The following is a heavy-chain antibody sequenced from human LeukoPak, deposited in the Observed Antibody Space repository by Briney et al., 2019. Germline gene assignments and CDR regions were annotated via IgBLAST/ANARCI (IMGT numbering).Heavy chain of an antibody. CDR1: GGSVSSGNYY. CDR2: IYYSGST. V-gene: IGHV4-61*01. D-gene: IGHD3-22*01. CDR3: ATYLPESSGYRFEY. J-gene: IGHJ4*02. Sequence: PSETLSLTCTVSGGSVSSGNYYWSWIRQPPGKGLGWIGYIYYSGSTNYNPSLKSRVTISVDTSKNQFSLRLSSVTAADTAVYYCATYLPESSGYRFEYWGQGTLVTVSP.